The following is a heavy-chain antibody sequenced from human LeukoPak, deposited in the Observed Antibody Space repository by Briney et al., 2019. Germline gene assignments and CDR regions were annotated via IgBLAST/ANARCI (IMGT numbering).Heavy chain of an antibody. V-gene: IGHV4-34*01. CDR1: GGSFSAYY. D-gene: IGHD1-1*01. CDR2: INHRGDT. Sequence: SETLSLTCAVYGGSFSAYYWSWIRQSPGEGLEWIAEINHRGDTNYNPSVKSRVSISVDTSKNQFSLKVTSLTAADTAVYYCARGPTISETGYFDYWGKGTLVTVSS. CDR3: ARGPTISETGYFDY. J-gene: IGHJ4*03.